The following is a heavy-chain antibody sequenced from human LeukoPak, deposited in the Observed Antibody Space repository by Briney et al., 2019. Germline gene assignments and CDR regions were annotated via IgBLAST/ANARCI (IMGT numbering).Heavy chain of an antibody. CDR3: ARDVDRFDY. J-gene: IGHJ4*02. Sequence: SVTLSLTCSVSSFSISSGHYWGWIRQPPGKGLEWIGSIYHSGPTYYNPSLKSRVTISVDTSKNHFSLTLTSVTAADTAVYYCARDVDRFDYWGQGTLVTVSS. CDR1: SFSISSGHY. V-gene: IGHV4-38-2*02. CDR2: IYHSGPT. D-gene: IGHD2-21*01.